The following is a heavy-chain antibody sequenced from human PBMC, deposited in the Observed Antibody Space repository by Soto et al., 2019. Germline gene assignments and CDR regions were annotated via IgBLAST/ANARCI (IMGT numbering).Heavy chain of an antibody. V-gene: IGHV3-64*07. Sequence: EVHLVESGGGLVQPGGSLRLSCAASGFNFSKYPMHWVRQAPGKGLAYVSAISSDGVTTFYADSVRGRFTMSRDNLKNTLYLQMRTLSVEDMAVYYCARGLIPYGLDVWGQGTTVTIS. CDR2: ISSDGVTT. J-gene: IGHJ6*02. CDR1: GFNFSKYP. CDR3: ARGLIPYGLDV. D-gene: IGHD2-8*01.